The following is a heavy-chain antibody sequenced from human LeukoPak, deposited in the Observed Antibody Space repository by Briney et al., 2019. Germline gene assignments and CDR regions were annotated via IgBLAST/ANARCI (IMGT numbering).Heavy chain of an antibody. CDR1: GGSISSGDYY. CDR2: IYYSGST. Sequence: SQTLSLTCTVSGGSISSGDYYWSWIRQPPGKGLEWIGYIYYSGSTYYNPSLKSRVTISVDTSKNQFSLKLSSVTATDTAVYYCARGGGYSSSGGDFDYWGQGTLVTVSS. CDR3: ARGGGYSSSGGDFDY. V-gene: IGHV4-30-4*08. J-gene: IGHJ4*02. D-gene: IGHD6-6*01.